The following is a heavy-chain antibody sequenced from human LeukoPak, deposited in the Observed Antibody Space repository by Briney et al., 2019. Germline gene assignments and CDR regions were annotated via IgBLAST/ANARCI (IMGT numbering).Heavy chain of an antibody. V-gene: IGHV5-10-1*01. CDR2: IDPSDSYT. J-gene: IGHJ4*02. D-gene: IGHD6-19*01. Sequence: ASVKVSCKASGYSFTSYWISWVRQMPGEGLEWMGSIDPSDSYTNFSPSFQGHVTISADKSISTAFLQWSSLKASDTAMYYCARHLSSGLLDYWGQGTLVTVSS. CDR1: GYSFTSYW. CDR3: ARHLSSGLLDY.